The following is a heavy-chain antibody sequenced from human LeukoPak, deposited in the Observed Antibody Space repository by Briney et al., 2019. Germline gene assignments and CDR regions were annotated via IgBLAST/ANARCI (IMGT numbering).Heavy chain of an antibody. Sequence: GGSLRLSCAASGFTFSNFWMNWVRQAPGKGLEWVASIKQDGSEKYFLDSVKGRFTISRDNAKTSLFLQMNSLRAEDTAVYYCARGVYCSPTICYGGRYYYYMDVWGKGTTVTVSS. J-gene: IGHJ6*03. D-gene: IGHD2-2*01. V-gene: IGHV3-7*01. CDR1: GFTFSNFW. CDR2: IKQDGSEK. CDR3: ARGVYCSPTICYGGRYYYYMDV.